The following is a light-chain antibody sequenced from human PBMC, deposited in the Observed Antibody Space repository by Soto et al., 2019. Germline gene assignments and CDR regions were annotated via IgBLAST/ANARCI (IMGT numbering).Light chain of an antibody. CDR2: GNN. V-gene: IGLV1-40*01. J-gene: IGLJ2*01. Sequence: QSVLTQPPSVSGAPGQRVTISCTGSNSNIGAGYDVHWYQQLPGTAPRLLIYGNNNRPSGVPDRCSGSKSGTSASLAITGLQAEDEADYYCQSYDSNLRGLHVVFGGGTKVTVL. CDR3: QSYDSNLRGLHVV. CDR1: NSNIGAGYD.